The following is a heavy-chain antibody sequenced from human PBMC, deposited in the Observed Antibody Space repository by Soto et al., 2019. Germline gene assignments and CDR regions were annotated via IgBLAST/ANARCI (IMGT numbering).Heavy chain of an antibody. CDR3: AREDSYGWSGESLDD. J-gene: IGHJ6*02. V-gene: IGHV4-34*01. CDR2: IDESGGT. Sequence: QVQLQQWGAGLLKASETLSLTCAVVGDSLRGQSWNWIRQSPGKGLEWIGEIDESGGTNYNPSLKSRSIISDDTSKNPFSLPLTSVTAADTAVYYCAREDSYGWSGESLDDWGQGTTVTVSS. CDR1: GDSLRGQS. D-gene: IGHD6-19*01.